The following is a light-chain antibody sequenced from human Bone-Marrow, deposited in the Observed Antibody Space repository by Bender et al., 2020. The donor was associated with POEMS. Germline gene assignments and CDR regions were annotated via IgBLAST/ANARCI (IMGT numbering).Light chain of an antibody. CDR2: DET. CDR3: HVVDGTTDRPL. CDR1: NIGSKS. J-gene: IGLJ2*01. Sequence: SYVLTQPPSVSVAPGKTARITCGGHNIGSKSVHWYQHKPGQAPLLVIYDETSRPSGVPRRFSGSNSGNTASLTISRVEAGDEADYNCHVVDGTTDRPLFGAGTRLTV. V-gene: IGLV3-21*01.